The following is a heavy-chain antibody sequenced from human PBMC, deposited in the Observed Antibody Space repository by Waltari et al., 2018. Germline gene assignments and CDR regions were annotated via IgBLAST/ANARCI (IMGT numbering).Heavy chain of an antibody. CDR2: IYTSGST. Sequence: QVQLQESGPGLVKPSETLSLTCTVSGGSISSYYWSWIRQPPGKGLEWIGYIYTSGSTNYNPSLKSRVTISVDTSKNQFSLKLSSVTAADTAVYYCARDGPTLAHHWYFDLWGRSTLVTVSS. CDR3: ARDGPTLAHHWYFDL. CDR1: GGSISSYY. V-gene: IGHV4-4*09. D-gene: IGHD1-26*01. J-gene: IGHJ2*01.